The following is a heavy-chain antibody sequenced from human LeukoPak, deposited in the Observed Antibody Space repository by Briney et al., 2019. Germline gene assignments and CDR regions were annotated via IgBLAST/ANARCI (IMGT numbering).Heavy chain of an antibody. CDR3: TQYTYGFFQY. V-gene: IGHV3-49*04. Sequence: GGSLRLSCTASGFTFGDYAMSWVRQAPGRGLEWVGFIRSNAYGGATDYAAPVKGRFTISRDDSKNTLYLQMNSLKTEDTAVYYCTQYTYGFFQYWGQGTLVTVSS. CDR2: IRSNAYGGAT. CDR1: GFTFGDYA. J-gene: IGHJ4*02. D-gene: IGHD5-18*01.